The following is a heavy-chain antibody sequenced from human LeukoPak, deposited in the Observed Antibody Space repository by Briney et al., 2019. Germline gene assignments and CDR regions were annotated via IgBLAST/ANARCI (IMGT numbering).Heavy chain of an antibody. Sequence: GGSLRLSCAASGFTFSSYGMHWVRQAPGKGLEWVAVISFDGSNKYYTDSVKGRFTISRDNSKNTLYLQMNSLRAEDTAVYYCAKSGGYSAGGFDPWGQGTLVTVSS. CDR2: ISFDGSNK. V-gene: IGHV3-30*18. J-gene: IGHJ5*02. D-gene: IGHD3-22*01. CDR1: GFTFSSYG. CDR3: AKSGGYSAGGFDP.